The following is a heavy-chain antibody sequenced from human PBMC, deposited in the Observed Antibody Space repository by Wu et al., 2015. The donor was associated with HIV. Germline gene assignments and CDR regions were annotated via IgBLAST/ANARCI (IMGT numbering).Heavy chain of an antibody. CDR1: GYSLTDLS. V-gene: IGHV1-24*01. D-gene: IGHD6-13*01. CDR3: ARTSSPGIAAAGPSGY. Sequence: QDLLVQSGAEVKKPGASVRVACKVFGYSLTDLSMHWVRQAPGKGPEWMGGFDPRNGKTIYAQKFQGRVTMTEDTSKDTAYIELSSLRSEDTAVYYCARTSSPGIAAAGPSGYWGQGTLVTVSS. J-gene: IGHJ4*02. CDR2: FDPRNGKT.